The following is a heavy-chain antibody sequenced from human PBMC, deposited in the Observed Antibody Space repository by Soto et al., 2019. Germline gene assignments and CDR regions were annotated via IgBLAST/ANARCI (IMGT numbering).Heavy chain of an antibody. CDR1: GFSVSTTGAG. CDR3: AYRRGGSSSGGNFDY. V-gene: IGHV2-5*01. Sequence: QIALKESGPTLVKPSQTLTLTCTFSGFSVSTTGAGVGWIRQPPRKALEWLALIFWNDAKRYSPSLRSRLTIIKDTSKNQVVLTMTNVDPVDTATYYCAYRRGGSSSGGNFDYWGQGTPVTVYS. D-gene: IGHD2-15*01. CDR2: IFWNDAK. J-gene: IGHJ4*02.